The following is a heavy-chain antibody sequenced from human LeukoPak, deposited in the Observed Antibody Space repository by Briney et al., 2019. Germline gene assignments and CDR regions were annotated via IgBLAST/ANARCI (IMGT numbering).Heavy chain of an antibody. D-gene: IGHD2-15*01. Sequence: ASVKVSCKASGYTFTGYYMHWVRQAPGQGLEWMGWINTNTGNPTYAQGFTGRFVFSLDTSVSTAYLQISSLKAEDTAVYYCARDLFGVAAPKGVVRWGQGTLVTVSS. CDR3: ARDLFGVAAPKGVVR. CDR1: GYTFTGYY. J-gene: IGHJ4*02. V-gene: IGHV7-4-1*02. CDR2: INTNTGNP.